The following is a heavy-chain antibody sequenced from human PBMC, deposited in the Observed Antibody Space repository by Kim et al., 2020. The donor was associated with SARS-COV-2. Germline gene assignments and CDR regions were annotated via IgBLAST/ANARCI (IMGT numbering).Heavy chain of an antibody. J-gene: IGHJ3*02. Sequence: SPQGRVTISVEPSKNQFSLKLSSVTAADTAVYYCARDRSATVTFSDAFDIWGQGTMVTVSS. D-gene: IGHD4-17*01. CDR3: ARDRSATVTFSDAFDI. V-gene: IGHV4-30-2*05.